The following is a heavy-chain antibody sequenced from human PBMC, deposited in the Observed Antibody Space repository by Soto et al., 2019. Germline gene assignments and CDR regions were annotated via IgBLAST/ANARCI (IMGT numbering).Heavy chain of an antibody. CDR3: ARLIGNSWLDS. CDR1: GGSISSYY. CDR2: IYYSGST. J-gene: IGHJ5*01. V-gene: IGHV4-59*08. Sequence: TSETLSLTCTVSGGSISSYYWSWIRQPPGKGLEWIGYIYYSGSTNYNPSLKSRVTISVDTSNNQVSLQLNSVTPDDTAVYYCARLIGNSWLDSWGQGTLVTVSS.